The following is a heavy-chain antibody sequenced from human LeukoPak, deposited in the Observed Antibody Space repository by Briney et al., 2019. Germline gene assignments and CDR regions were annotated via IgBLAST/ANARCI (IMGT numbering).Heavy chain of an antibody. CDR2: IGGRGGST. J-gene: IGHJ5*02. D-gene: IGHD3-16*01. CDR1: GFTFSSYT. CDR3: GKEGGA. V-gene: IGHV3-23*01. Sequence: GGSLRLSCAASGFTFSSYTMTWVRQAPGKGPEWVSAIGGRGGSTYYADSLGGRFTISRDNSKDMVYLQMNSLKVEDTATYYCGKEGGAWGQGTKVTVSS.